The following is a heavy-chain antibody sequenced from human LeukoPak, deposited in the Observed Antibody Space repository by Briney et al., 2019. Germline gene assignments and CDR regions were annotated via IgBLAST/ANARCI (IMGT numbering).Heavy chain of an antibody. CDR2: INPNSGDT. Sequence: ASVKVSCKASGYTFTGYFLHWVRQAPGQGLEWMGWINPNSGDTNYAQNFQGRVTMTRDTSISTAYMELSRLRSDDTAVYYCARVLGTMPGGYWGQGTLVTVSS. CDR3: ARVLGTMPGGY. J-gene: IGHJ4*02. V-gene: IGHV1-2*02. D-gene: IGHD3-10*02. CDR1: GYTFTGYF.